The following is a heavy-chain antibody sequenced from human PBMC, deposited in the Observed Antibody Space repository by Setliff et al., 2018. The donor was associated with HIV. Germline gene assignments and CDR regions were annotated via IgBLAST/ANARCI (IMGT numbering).Heavy chain of an antibody. D-gene: IGHD1-1*01. CDR1: GSSFSSSIYY. CDR2: ISYSGST. V-gene: IGHV4-31*11. CDR3: ARGTTSITFDY. Sequence: SETLSLTCDVSGSSFSSSIYYWTWIRQQPGKGLEWIGYISYSGSTYYNPSLKSRLTMSIDTSKSHFSLNLNSVTAADTAVYYCARGTTSITFDYWSQGTLVTVSS. J-gene: IGHJ4*02.